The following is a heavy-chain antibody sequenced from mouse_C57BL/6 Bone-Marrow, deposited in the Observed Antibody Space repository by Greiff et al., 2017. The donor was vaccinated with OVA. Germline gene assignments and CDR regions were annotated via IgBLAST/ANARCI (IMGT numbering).Heavy chain of an antibody. J-gene: IGHJ1*03. CDR3: AGCYSVFRHWYFDV. CDR1: GYTFTSYW. V-gene: IGHV1-53*01. Sequence: QVQLQQPGTELVKPGASVKLSCKASGYTFTSYWMQWVKQRHGQGLEWIGNINPSNGGTNYNEKFKGKATLTVDKSSSTAYLQRSSLTSEDSPVYDCAGCYSVFRHWYFDVWCTGTTVTVSS. CDR2: INPSNGGT.